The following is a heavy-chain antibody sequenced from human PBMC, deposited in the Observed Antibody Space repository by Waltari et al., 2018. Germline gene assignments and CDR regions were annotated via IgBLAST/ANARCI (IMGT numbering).Heavy chain of an antibody. D-gene: IGHD3-16*01. J-gene: IGHJ5*02. CDR1: GGPLNTFA. Sequence: QLVQSGAEVKKPGSSLKVSCTVSGGPLNTFAITWVRQAPGQGLEWVGQIMPVFGTTNYAERFQGRVTISADESTSTVYIELKSLTSEDTAVYYCARERGGWGTENYFDPWGQGTPVIVSS. V-gene: IGHV1-69*01. CDR2: IMPVFGTT. CDR3: ARERGGWGTENYFDP.